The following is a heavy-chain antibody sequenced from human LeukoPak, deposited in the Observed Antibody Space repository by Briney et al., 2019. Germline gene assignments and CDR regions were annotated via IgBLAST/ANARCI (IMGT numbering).Heavy chain of an antibody. CDR2: IIPIFGTA. Sequence: SVKVSCKASGGTFSSYAISWVGQAPGQGLKWMGGIIPIFGTANYAQKFQGRVTITEDEPTSPAYMELSSLRSEDTAVYYCARVIAAIAAADQNAFDIWGQGTMVTVSS. V-gene: IGHV1-69*13. CDR3: ARVIAAIAAADQNAFDI. J-gene: IGHJ3*02. CDR1: GGTFSSYA. D-gene: IGHD6-13*01.